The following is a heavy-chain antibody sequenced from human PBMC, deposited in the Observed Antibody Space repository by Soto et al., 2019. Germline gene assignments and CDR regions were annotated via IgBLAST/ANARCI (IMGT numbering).Heavy chain of an antibody. Sequence: ASVKVSCKASGGTFSSYTISWVRQAPGQGLEWMGRIIPILGIANYAQKFQGRVTITADKSTSTAYMELSSLRSEDTAVYYCARADSGYDDWKSEWFDPWGQGTLVTVSS. J-gene: IGHJ5*02. D-gene: IGHD5-12*01. CDR3: ARADSGYDDWKSEWFDP. CDR2: IIPILGIA. V-gene: IGHV1-69*02. CDR1: GGTFSSYT.